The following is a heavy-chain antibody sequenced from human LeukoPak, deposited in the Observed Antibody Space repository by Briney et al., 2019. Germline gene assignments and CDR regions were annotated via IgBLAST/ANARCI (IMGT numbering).Heavy chain of an antibody. V-gene: IGHV1-18*01. CDR3: ARIACSSSSCTYSGRRRVRGGSLDP. Sequence: ASVTVSCKVSGYTFNTYGITWVRRAPGHGLEWMGWISSYNGNTSYAAKVQGRITMTKDTSASTAYLELRSLRSDDTAVYYCARIACSSSSCTYSGRRRVRGGSLDPWGQGTLVTVSS. CDR2: ISSYNGNT. D-gene: IGHD2-2*01. CDR1: GYTFNTYG. J-gene: IGHJ5*02.